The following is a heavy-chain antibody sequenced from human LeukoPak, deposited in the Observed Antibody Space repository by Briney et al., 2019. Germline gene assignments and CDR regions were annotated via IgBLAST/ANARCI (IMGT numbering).Heavy chain of an antibody. CDR2: FSRSGPDT. D-gene: IGHD6-13*01. CDR3: AKGSLGSWYYFDY. J-gene: IGHJ4*02. CDR1: GFTFGSSA. V-gene: IGHV3-23*01. Sequence: PGGSLGLSCAASGFTFGSSAMSWVRQAPGKGPEWVATFSRSGPDTYYADSVKGRFTIFGDNSKNMLYLQMKSLRAEDTAIYYCAKGSLGSWYYFDYWGQGTLVTVSS.